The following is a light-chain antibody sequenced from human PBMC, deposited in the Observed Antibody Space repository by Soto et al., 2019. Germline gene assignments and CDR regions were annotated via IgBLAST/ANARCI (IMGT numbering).Light chain of an antibody. CDR3: QQYNNWPRT. CDR2: GAS. CDR1: QSVSSK. Sequence: EIVMTQSPATLSVSPGEGVTLSCRASQSVSSKLTWYQQKPGQAPRLLIYGASTRATGIPVRFRGSGSGTEFTLTITSLQSEDFAVYYCQQYNNWPRTFGGGTRVDIK. V-gene: IGKV3-15*01. J-gene: IGKJ4*01.